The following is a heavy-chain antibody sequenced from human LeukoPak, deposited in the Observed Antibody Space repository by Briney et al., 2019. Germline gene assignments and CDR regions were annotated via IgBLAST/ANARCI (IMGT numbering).Heavy chain of an antibody. V-gene: IGHV1-24*01. CDR2: FDPEDGET. D-gene: IGHD3-22*01. J-gene: IGHJ5*02. Sequence: ASVKVSCKVSGYTLTGLSMNWVRQAPGKGLEWMGGFDPEDGETIYAQKFQGRVTMTEDTSTDTAYMELSSLRSEDTAVYFCARVVVRIRVDSTNNWVDLWGQGTLVTVSS. CDR3: ARVVVRIRVDSTNNWVDL. CDR1: GYTLTGLS.